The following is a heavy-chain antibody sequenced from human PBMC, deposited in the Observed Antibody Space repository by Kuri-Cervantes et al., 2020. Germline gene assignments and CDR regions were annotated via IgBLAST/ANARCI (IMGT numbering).Heavy chain of an antibody. D-gene: IGHD3-22*01. V-gene: IGHV3-9*01. CDR3: ARVSVRHYYDSSGSFDY. J-gene: IGHJ4*02. CDR1: GFTFDDYA. Sequence: SLKISCAASGFTFDDYAMHWVRQAPGKGLEWVSGISWNSGSIGYADSVKGRFTISRDNAKNSLYLQMNSLRAEDTAVYYCARVSVRHYYDSSGSFDYWGQGTLVTVSS. CDR2: ISWNSGSI.